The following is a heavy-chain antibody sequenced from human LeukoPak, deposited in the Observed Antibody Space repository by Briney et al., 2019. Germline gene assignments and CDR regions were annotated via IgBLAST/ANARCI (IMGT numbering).Heavy chain of an antibody. CDR2: INHSGST. V-gene: IGHV4-34*01. D-gene: IGHD2-2*01. CDR1: GGSFSGYY. J-gene: IGHJ5*02. CDR3: ARQRGVIVVVPAALKTYSRWFDP. Sequence: SETLSLTCAVYGGSFSGYYWSWIRQPPGKGLEWIGEINHSGSTNYNPSLKSRVTISVDTSKNQFSLKLSSVTAADTAVYYCARQRGVIVVVPAALKTYSRWFDPWGQVTLVTVSS.